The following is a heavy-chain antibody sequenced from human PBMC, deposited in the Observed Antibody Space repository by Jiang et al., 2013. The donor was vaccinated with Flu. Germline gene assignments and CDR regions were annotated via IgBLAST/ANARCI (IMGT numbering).Heavy chain of an antibody. V-gene: IGHV4-38-2*02. Sequence: GPGLVKPSETLSLICNVSGYSISSGYYWGWIRQPPGRGLEWIASIYHSGSTYYNPSLKSRVTISVDTSKNQFSLKLSSVTAADTAVYYCARAIYCTNGVCYTYYFDYWGQGTLVTVSS. CDR2: IYHSGST. D-gene: IGHD2-8*01. J-gene: IGHJ4*02. CDR1: GYSISSGYY. CDR3: ARAIYCTNGVCYTYYFDY.